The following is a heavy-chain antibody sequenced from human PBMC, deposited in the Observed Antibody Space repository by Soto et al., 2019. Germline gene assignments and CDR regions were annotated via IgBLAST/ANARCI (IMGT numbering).Heavy chain of an antibody. J-gene: IGHJ4*02. CDR1: SGSLSGYY. CDR3: ARAPKVSGSAQTRPDF. V-gene: IGHV4-34*01. CDR2: ISPSGTT. D-gene: IGHD6-6*01. Sequence: SETLSLTCSLYSGSLSGYYWSWIRQPPGKGLEWIGEISPSGTTNYSPSLKSRVSISVDTSKNQLSLNLTSLTAADTAVYYCARAPKVSGSAQTRPDFWGQGSLVTVSS.